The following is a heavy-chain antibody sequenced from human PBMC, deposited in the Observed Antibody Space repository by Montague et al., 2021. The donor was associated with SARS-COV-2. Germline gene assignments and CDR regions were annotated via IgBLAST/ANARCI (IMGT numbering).Heavy chain of an antibody. CDR1: GGSISSGSYY. CDR2: IYTSGTT. J-gene: IGHJ4*02. Sequence: TLSLTCTVSGGSISSGSYYWSWIRQPAGKGLEWIGRIYTSGTTYYSFSLKSRVTISVDTSKNQFSLKLTSVTAADTAVYYCARAHSGSWAHLDNWGQGSRVTVSS. CDR3: ARAHSGSWAHLDN. V-gene: IGHV4-61*02. D-gene: IGHD5-12*01.